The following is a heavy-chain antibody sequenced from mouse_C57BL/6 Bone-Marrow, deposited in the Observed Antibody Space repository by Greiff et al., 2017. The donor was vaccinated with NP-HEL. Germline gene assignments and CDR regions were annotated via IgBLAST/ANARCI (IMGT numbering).Heavy chain of an antibody. CDR3: TTPASYYGSSYAMDY. Sequence: EVQLQQSGAELVRPGASVKLSCTASGFNIKDDYMHWVKQRPEPGLEWIGWIDPENGDTEYASKFQGKAPITADTSSNTAYLQLSSLTSEDTAVYYCTTPASYYGSSYAMDYWGQGTSVTVSS. D-gene: IGHD1-1*01. V-gene: IGHV14-4*01. CDR1: GFNIKDDY. CDR2: IDPENGDT. J-gene: IGHJ4*01.